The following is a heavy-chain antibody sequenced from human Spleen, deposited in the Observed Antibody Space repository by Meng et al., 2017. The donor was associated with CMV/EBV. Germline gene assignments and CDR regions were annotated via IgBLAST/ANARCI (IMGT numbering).Heavy chain of an antibody. Sequence: GSLRLSCTVSGGSISSYFWSWIRQPPGKGLEWIGYVYYSGVTKYNPSLKSRVTISVDTSKNQFSLKLSSVTAADTAVYYCAKETSISVAAPNAFDIWGQGTMVTVSS. CDR3: AKETSISVAAPNAFDI. CDR1: GGSISSYF. CDR2: VYYSGVT. D-gene: IGHD6-19*01. V-gene: IGHV4-59*01. J-gene: IGHJ3*02.